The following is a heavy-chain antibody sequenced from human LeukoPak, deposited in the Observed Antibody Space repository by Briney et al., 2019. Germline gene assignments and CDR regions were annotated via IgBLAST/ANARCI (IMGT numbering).Heavy chain of an antibody. Sequence: GGSLRLSCAASGFNFSSYEMKWVRQSPGKGLEWVSYTSSSGSTIYYADSVKGRFTISRDNAKNSLYLQMNSLRAEDTAVYYCARLYDGSAYHADHFDYWGQGTLVIVSS. CDR2: TSSSGSTI. CDR1: GFNFSSYE. V-gene: IGHV3-48*03. J-gene: IGHJ4*02. CDR3: ARLYDGSAYHADHFDY. D-gene: IGHD3-22*01.